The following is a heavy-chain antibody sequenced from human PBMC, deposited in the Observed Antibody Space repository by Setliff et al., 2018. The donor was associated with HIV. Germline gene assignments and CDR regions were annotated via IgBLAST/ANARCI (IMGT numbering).Heavy chain of an antibody. J-gene: IGHJ4*02. Sequence: LRLSCEASGFTFSSYSMNWVRQAPGKGLEWVSSISSSSSYIYYADSVKGRFTISRDNAKNSLYLQMNSLTAEDTVVYYCARDVSWRVRTYIDYWGQGALVTVSS. CDR3: ARDVSWRVRTYIDY. CDR1: GFTFSSYS. CDR2: ISSSSSYI. D-gene: IGHD3-3*01. V-gene: IGHV3-21*01.